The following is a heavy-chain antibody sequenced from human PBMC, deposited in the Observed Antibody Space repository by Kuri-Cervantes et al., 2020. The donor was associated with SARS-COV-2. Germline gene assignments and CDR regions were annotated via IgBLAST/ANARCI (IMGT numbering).Heavy chain of an antibody. D-gene: IGHD3-3*02. V-gene: IGHV3-21*01. J-gene: IGHJ6*03. CDR2: ISSSSSYI. CDR3: ARTFMGYYYYMDV. CDR1: GFTVSSNY. Sequence: GESLKISCAASGFTVSSNYMNWVRQAPGKGLEWVSSISSSSSYIYCADSVKGRFTISRDNAKNSLYLQMNSLRAEDTAVYYCARTFMGYYYYMDVWGKGTTVTVSS.